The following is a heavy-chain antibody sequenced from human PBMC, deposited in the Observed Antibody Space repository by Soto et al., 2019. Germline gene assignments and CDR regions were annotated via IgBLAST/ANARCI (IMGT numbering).Heavy chain of an antibody. Sequence: GGSLRLSCAASGFTFSSYAMSWVRQAPGKGLEWVSAISGSGGSTYYADPVKGRFTISRDNSKNTLYLQMNSLRAEDTAVYYCAPSGRYCSGGSCYEVGYYYYGMDVWGEGTTVTDSS. J-gene: IGHJ6*04. CDR2: ISGSGGST. CDR1: GFTFSSYA. D-gene: IGHD2-15*01. CDR3: APSGRYCSGGSCYEVGYYYYGMDV. V-gene: IGHV3-23*01.